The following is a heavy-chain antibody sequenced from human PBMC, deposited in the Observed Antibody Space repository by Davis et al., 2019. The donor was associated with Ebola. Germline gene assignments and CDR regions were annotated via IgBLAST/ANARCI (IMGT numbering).Heavy chain of an antibody. D-gene: IGHD1-14*01. CDR2: ISAYNGNT. CDR1: GYTFTGYY. J-gene: IGHJ4*02. CDR3: ARDRKHHYFDY. Sequence: AASVKVSCKASGYTFTGYYMHWVRQAPGQGLEWMGWISAYNGNTNYAQKLQGRATMTTDTSTSTAYMELRSLRSDDTAVYYCARDRKHHYFDYWGQGTLVTVSS. V-gene: IGHV1-18*04.